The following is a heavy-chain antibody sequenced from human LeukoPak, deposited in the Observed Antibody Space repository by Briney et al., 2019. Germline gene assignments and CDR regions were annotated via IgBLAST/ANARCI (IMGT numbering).Heavy chain of an antibody. Sequence: PGGSLRLSCAASGFTFSSYAMSWVRQTAGKGLVWVSAISGSGGSTYYADSVKGRFTISRDNSKNTLYLQMNSLRAEDTAVYYCAKGEYCSGGICRQTDAFDIWGQGTMVTVSS. CDR3: AKGEYCSGGICRQTDAFDI. D-gene: IGHD2-15*01. J-gene: IGHJ3*02. CDR2: ISGSGGST. CDR1: GFTFSSYA. V-gene: IGHV3-23*01.